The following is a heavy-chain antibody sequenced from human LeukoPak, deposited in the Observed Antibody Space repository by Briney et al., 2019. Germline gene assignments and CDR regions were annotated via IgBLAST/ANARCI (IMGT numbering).Heavy chain of an antibody. D-gene: IGHD2-21*01. J-gene: IGHJ6*02. V-gene: IGHV3-23*01. Sequence: GGSLRLSCAASGFTFSSYAMSWVCQAPGKGLEWVSAISGSGGSTYYADSVKGRFTISRDNSKNTLYLQMNSLRAEDTAVYYCAKADIPRYYGMDVWGQGTTVTVSS. CDR1: GFTFSSYA. CDR3: AKADIPRYYGMDV. CDR2: ISGSGGST.